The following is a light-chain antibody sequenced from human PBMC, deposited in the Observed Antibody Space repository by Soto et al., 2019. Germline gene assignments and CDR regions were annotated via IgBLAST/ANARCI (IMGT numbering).Light chain of an antibody. V-gene: IGKV1-39*01. CDR3: QQSYSTLIT. J-gene: IGKJ5*01. Sequence: DIQMTQSPSTLSASVGDRVTITCRASQSIDSWLAWYQQRPGKAPNLLIYAASSLQSGVPSRFSGSGSGTDFTLTISSLQPEDFATYYCQQSYSTLITFGQGTRLEIK. CDR1: QSIDSW. CDR2: AAS.